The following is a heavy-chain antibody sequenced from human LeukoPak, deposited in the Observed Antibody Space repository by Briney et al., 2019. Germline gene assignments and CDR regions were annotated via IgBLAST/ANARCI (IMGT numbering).Heavy chain of an antibody. CDR3: ARNRFNGDYGGVGWFDP. V-gene: IGHV1-18*01. CDR1: GYTFTSYG. CDR2: ISAYSGNT. J-gene: IGHJ5*02. D-gene: IGHD4-23*01. Sequence: ASVKVSCKASGYTFTSYGISWVRQAPGQGLEWMGWISAYSGNTNYAQKLQGRVTMTTDTSTSTAYMELRSLRSDDTAVYYCARNRFNGDYGGVGWFDPWGQGTLVTVSS.